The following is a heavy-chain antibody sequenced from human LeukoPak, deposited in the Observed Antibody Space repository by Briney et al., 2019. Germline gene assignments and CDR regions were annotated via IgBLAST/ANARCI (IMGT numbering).Heavy chain of an antibody. D-gene: IGHD2-15*01. Sequence: PGGSLRRSCAASGFTFSTYGMHWVRQAPGKGLEWVAGISEDGINKYYADSVKGRFTISRDNAKNTLYLQMNSLRVEDTAVYYCVRGGGSTCYNWGQGTLVTVSS. CDR1: GFTFSTYG. CDR2: ISEDGINK. J-gene: IGHJ4*02. V-gene: IGHV3-30*03. CDR3: VRGGGSTCYN.